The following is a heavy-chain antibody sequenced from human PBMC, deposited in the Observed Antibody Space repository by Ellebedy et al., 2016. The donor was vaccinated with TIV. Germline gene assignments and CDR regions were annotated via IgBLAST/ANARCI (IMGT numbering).Heavy chain of an antibody. J-gene: IGHJ3*02. CDR3: ARDHRDGSGTYYTAFDI. D-gene: IGHD3-10*01. Sequence: GESLKISCAASGFTFSSYSMNWVRQAPGKGLEWVSYISSDRRTIYYADSVKGRFTISSDNAKNSLYLQMNSLRAEDTAVYYCARDHRDGSGTYYTAFDIWGQGTMVTVSS. CDR2: ISSDRRTI. CDR1: GFTFSSYS. V-gene: IGHV3-48*04.